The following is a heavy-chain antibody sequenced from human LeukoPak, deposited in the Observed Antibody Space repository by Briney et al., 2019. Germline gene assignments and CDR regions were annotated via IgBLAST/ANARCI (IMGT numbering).Heavy chain of an antibody. Sequence: GASVKVSCKASGYTFTGYYIHWVRQAPGQGLEWMGWNNPNSGDTNYAQKFQGRVTMTRDMSISTAYMELSRLTSDDTAVYYCAREGLGVITMTGTGEDYWGQGTPVTVSS. V-gene: IGHV1-2*02. J-gene: IGHJ4*02. D-gene: IGHD6-19*01. CDR1: GYTFTGYY. CDR2: NNPNSGDT. CDR3: AREGLGVITMTGTGEDY.